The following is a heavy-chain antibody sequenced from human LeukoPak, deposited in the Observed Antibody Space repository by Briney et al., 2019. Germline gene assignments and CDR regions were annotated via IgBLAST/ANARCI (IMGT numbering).Heavy chain of an antibody. Sequence: SVKVSCKASGGTFSSYAISWVRQAPGQGLEWMGRIIPIFGTANYAQKFQGRVTITTDESTSTAYMELSSLRSEDTGVYYCAGKYSSSWYGLDYWGQGTLVTVSS. V-gene: IGHV1-69*05. CDR2: IIPIFGTA. CDR3: AGKYSSSWYGLDY. CDR1: GGTFSSYA. J-gene: IGHJ4*02. D-gene: IGHD6-13*01.